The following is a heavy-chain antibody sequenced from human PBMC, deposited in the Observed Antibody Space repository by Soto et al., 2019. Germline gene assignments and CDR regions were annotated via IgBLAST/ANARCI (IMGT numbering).Heavy chain of an antibody. V-gene: IGHV1-58*02. Sequence: SVKVSCKASGGTFSSYAISWVRQAPGQGLEWIGWIVVGSGKTNYAQKFQERVTITRDMSTSTAYMELSSLRSEDTAVYYCAATAARITIFGVEYYYYGMDVWGQGTTVTVSS. CDR1: GGTFSSYA. CDR3: AATAARITIFGVEYYYYGMDV. J-gene: IGHJ6*02. CDR2: IVVGSGKT. D-gene: IGHD3-3*01.